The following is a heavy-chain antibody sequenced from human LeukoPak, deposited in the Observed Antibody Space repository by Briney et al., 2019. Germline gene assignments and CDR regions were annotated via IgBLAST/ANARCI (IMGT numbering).Heavy chain of an antibody. V-gene: IGHV3-21*01. J-gene: IGHJ4*02. CDR3: ARSLSYGSGIDY. CDR1: GFTFSSYS. D-gene: IGHD3-10*01. Sequence: GGSLRLSCAASGFTFSSYSMNWVRQAPGKGLEWVSSISSSSSYIYYADSVKGRFTISRDNAKDSLYLQMNSLRAEDTAVYYCARSLSYGSGIDYWGQGTLVTVSS. CDR2: ISSSSSYI.